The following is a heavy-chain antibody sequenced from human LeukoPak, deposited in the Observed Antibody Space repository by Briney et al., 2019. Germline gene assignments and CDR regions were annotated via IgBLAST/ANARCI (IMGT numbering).Heavy chain of an antibody. CDR2: ISDIGSI. D-gene: IGHD2-8*02. J-gene: IGHJ4*02. CDR3: AGHHPRNTVDF. Sequence: KSLETLSLTCTVSGGSISSYYWSWIRQPPGKGLEWIAYISDIGSINYNPSLKSRVTISLDTSKNQLSLKLRSVTAADTAVYYCAGHHPRNTVDFWGQGTLVTVSS. V-gene: IGHV4-59*08. CDR1: GGSISSYY.